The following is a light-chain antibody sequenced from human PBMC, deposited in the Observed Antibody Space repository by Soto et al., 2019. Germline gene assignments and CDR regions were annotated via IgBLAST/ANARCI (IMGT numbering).Light chain of an antibody. Sequence: NFMLTQPHSVSESPGKTVTISCTRSSGSIASNYVQWYQQRPGSAPTTVIYEDNQRPSRVPDRFSGSIDSSSNSASLTISGLKTEDEADYSCQSYDSSKGVFGGGTKLTVL. J-gene: IGLJ2*01. CDR3: QSYDSSKGV. V-gene: IGLV6-57*03. CDR1: SGSIASNY. CDR2: EDN.